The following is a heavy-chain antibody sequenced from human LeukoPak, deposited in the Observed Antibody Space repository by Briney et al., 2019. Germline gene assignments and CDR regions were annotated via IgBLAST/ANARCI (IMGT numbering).Heavy chain of an antibody. Sequence: GGSLRLSCAASGFTFSSYAMSWVRQAPGKGLEWVSAITDSGGSTYYADSVKGRSTISRDNSKNTLFLQMNSLRAEDTAVYYCAKGDGDYNYYDYGMDVWGQGTTVTVSS. D-gene: IGHD4-17*01. J-gene: IGHJ6*02. V-gene: IGHV3-23*01. CDR2: ITDSGGST. CDR1: GFTFSSYA. CDR3: AKGDGDYNYYDYGMDV.